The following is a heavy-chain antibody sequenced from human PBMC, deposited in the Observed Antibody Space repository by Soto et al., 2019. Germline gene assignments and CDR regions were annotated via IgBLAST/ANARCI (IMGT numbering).Heavy chain of an antibody. Sequence: ASVKVSCKASGYTFTSYDINWVRQATGQGLEWMGWMNPNSGNTGYAQKFQGRVTMTRNTSISTAYMELSSLRSEDTAVYYCARGGFWELDNWFDPWGQGTLVTVSS. V-gene: IGHV1-8*01. CDR2: MNPNSGNT. CDR1: GYTFTSYD. D-gene: IGHD3-10*01. CDR3: ARGGFWELDNWFDP. J-gene: IGHJ5*02.